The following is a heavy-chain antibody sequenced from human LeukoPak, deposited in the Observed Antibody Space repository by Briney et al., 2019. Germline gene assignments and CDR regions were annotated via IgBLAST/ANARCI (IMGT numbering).Heavy chain of an antibody. V-gene: IGHV1-2*02. Sequence: GASVKVSCKASGYTFTGYYMHWVRQAPGQGLEWMGWINPNSGGTNYAQKFQGRVTMTRDTSISTAYMELSGLRSDDTAVYYCARGKYDFWSGYYFDYWGQGTLVTVSS. CDR1: GYTFTGYY. CDR2: INPNSGGT. J-gene: IGHJ4*02. CDR3: ARGKYDFWSGYYFDY. D-gene: IGHD3-3*01.